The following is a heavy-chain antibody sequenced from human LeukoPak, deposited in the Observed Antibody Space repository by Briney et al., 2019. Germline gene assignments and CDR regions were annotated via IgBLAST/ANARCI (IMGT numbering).Heavy chain of an antibody. J-gene: IGHJ3*02. Sequence: PGGPLRLSCAASGFTFSGYSMNWVRQAPGKGLEWVSSISSSSSSYIYYADSVKGRFTISRDNAKNSLYLQMNSLRAEDTAVYYCARVHYYDSSGLGAFDIWGQGTMVTVSS. CDR3: ARVHYYDSSGLGAFDI. CDR2: ISSSSSSYI. D-gene: IGHD3-22*01. CDR1: GFTFSGYS. V-gene: IGHV3-21*01.